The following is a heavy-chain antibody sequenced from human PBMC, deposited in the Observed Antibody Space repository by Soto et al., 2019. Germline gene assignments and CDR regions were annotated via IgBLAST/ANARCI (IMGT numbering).Heavy chain of an antibody. Sequence: EVQLVESGGGLVKPGGSLRLSCAASGFTFSSYSMNWVRQAPGKGLEWVSSISRNSDYIYYSDSVKGRFIISRDNARNSLYCHMNSLRAEDTAVYYCARVGAYFGEFDYFDYWGQGDLVTVSS. J-gene: IGHJ4*02. CDR3: ARVGAYFGEFDYFDY. D-gene: IGHD3-10*01. CDR1: GFTFSSYS. CDR2: ISRNSDYI. V-gene: IGHV3-21*01.